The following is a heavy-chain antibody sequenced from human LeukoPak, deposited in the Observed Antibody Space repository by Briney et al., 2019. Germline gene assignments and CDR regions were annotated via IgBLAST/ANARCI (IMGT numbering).Heavy chain of an antibody. CDR1: GGSISSGSYY. J-gene: IGHJ2*01. D-gene: IGHD5-18*01. CDR3: ARLGKFVRAMGLYRYFDL. CDR2: IYTSGST. Sequence: SETLSLTCTVSGGSISSGSYYWSWIRQPAGKGLEWIGRIYTSGSTNYNPSLKSRVTISVDTSKNQFSLKLSSVTAADTAVYYCARLGKFVRAMGLYRYFDLWGRGTQVTVSS. V-gene: IGHV4-61*02.